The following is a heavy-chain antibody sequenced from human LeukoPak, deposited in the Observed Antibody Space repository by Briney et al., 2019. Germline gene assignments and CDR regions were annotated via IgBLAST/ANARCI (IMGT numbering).Heavy chain of an antibody. V-gene: IGHV4-59*01. J-gene: IGHJ5*02. CDR3: ARHRYYYDSSGYYYQP. Sequence: SETLSLTCTVSGASISSYYWSWIRQPPGKGLEWIGYIYYSGSTNYNPSLKSRVTISVDTSKNQFSLRLSSVTAADPAVYYCARHRYYYDSSGYYYQPWGQGTLVTVSS. CDR2: IYYSGST. D-gene: IGHD3-22*01. CDR1: GASISSYY.